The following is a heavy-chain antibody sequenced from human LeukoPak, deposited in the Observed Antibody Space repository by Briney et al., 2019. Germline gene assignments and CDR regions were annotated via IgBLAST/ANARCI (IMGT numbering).Heavy chain of an antibody. V-gene: IGHV4-4*02. CDR2: IYHSGST. J-gene: IGHJ6*02. D-gene: IGHD2-15*01. CDR1: GGSISSSNW. Sequence: PSGTLSLTCAVSGGSISSSNWWSWVRQPPGKGLEWIGEIYHSGSTNYNPSLKSRVTISVDKSKNQFSLKLSSVTAADTAVYYCARDGAEYCSGGSCYSVRYYGMDVWGQGTTVTVSS. CDR3: ARDGAEYCSGGSCYSVRYYGMDV.